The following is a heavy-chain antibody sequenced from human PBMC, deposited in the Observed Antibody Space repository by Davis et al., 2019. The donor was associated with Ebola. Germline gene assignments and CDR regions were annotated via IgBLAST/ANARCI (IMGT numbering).Heavy chain of an antibody. CDR1: VITFSSYA. CDR3: ARGMNVDTAMVSYYYYGMDV. Sequence: GESLKISCTASVITFSSYAMTWVRQAPGKGLVWVSRINSDGSSTRYADSVKGRFTISRDNAKNTLYLQMNSLRAEDTAVYYCARGMNVDTAMVSYYYYGMDVWGQGTTVTVSS. V-gene: IGHV3-74*01. D-gene: IGHD5-18*01. CDR2: INSDGSST. J-gene: IGHJ6*02.